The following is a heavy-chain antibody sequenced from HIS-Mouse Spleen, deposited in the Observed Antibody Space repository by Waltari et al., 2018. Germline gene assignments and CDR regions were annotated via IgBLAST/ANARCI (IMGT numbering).Heavy chain of an antibody. D-gene: IGHD3-10*01. V-gene: IGHV3-74*01. CDR3: ARGGMVRGVIDY. CDR1: GFPFGSYW. Sequence: EVQLVESGGGLVQPGGSMRLSCAASGFPFGSYWLHWVRQAPGKGLVWVSRINSDGSSTSYADSVKGRFTISRDNAKNTLYLQMNSLRAEDTAVYYCARGGMVRGVIDYWGQGTLVTVSS. J-gene: IGHJ4*02. CDR2: INSDGSST.